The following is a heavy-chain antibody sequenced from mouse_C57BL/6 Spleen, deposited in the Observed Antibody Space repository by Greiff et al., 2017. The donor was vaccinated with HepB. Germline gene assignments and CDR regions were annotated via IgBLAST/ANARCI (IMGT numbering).Heavy chain of an antibody. D-gene: IGHD1-1*01. Sequence: EVQLVESGGGLVQPGGSLKLSCAASGFTFSDYYMYWVRQTPEKRLEWVAYISNGGGSTYYPDTVKGRFTISRDNAKNTLYLQMSRLKSEDTALYYCARHEVVDHWYFDVWGTGTTVTVSS. V-gene: IGHV5-12*01. CDR2: ISNGGGST. J-gene: IGHJ1*03. CDR3: ARHEVVDHWYFDV. CDR1: GFTFSDYY.